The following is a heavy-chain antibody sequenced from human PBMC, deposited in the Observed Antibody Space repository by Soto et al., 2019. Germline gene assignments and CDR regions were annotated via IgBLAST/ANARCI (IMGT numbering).Heavy chain of an antibody. CDR3: ARGGVGYTFDY. J-gene: IGHJ4*02. D-gene: IGHD5-18*01. V-gene: IGHV4-34*01. Sequence: QVQLQQWGAGLLKPSETLSLTCAVYGGSFSGYYWSWIRQPPGKGLEWIGEVNHSGSTNYNPSLKGRVTISVDPSKNQFSLKLSSVTAADTAVYYCARGGVGYTFDYWGQGTLVTVSS. CDR2: VNHSGST. CDR1: GGSFSGYY.